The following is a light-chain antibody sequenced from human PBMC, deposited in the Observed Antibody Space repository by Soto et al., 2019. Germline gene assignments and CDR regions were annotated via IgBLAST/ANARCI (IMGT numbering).Light chain of an antibody. Sequence: QSVMTQPASASGSPGQRVTISCSGSSSNIGSNAVNWYQHIPGTAPKLLIFRNSQRPTGVPDRFSGSKSGTSASLAISGLQSEDEADYYCAAWDGSLSAVLFGGGTKLTVL. CDR2: RNS. V-gene: IGLV1-44*01. CDR1: SSNIGSNA. CDR3: AAWDGSLSAVL. J-gene: IGLJ2*01.